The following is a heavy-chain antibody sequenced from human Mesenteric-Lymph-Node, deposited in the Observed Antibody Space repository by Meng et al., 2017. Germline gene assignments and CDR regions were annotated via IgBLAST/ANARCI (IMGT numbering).Heavy chain of an antibody. CDR2: IYHSGST. CDR1: GGSLGSRNW. J-gene: IGHJ4*02. V-gene: IGHV4-4*02. CDR3: ARVGAYCGGDCYHPR. D-gene: IGHD2-21*02. Sequence: GEVQECGPGLVKPSGTLSLTCAVSGGSLGSRNWWSWVRQPPGKGLEWIGEIYHSGSTNYNPSLKSRVTISVDESKNQFSLRLSSVTAADTAVYYCARVGAYCGGDCYHPRWGQGTLVTGSS.